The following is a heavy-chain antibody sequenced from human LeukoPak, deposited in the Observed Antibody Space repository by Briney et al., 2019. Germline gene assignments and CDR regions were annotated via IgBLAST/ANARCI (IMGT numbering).Heavy chain of an antibody. CDR3: AREQLDLYYFDY. D-gene: IGHD3/OR15-3a*01. CDR1: GFTFSSYA. J-gene: IGHJ4*02. Sequence: PGGSLRLSCAASGFTFSSYAMHWVRQAPGKGLEWVAVISYDGSNKYYADSVKGRFTISRDNSKNTLYLQMNSLRAEDTAVYYCAREQLDLYYFDYWGQGTLVTVSS. CDR2: ISYDGSNK. V-gene: IGHV3-30-3*01.